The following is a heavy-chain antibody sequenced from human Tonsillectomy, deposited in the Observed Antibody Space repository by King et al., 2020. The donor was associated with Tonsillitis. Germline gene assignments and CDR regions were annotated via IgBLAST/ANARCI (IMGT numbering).Heavy chain of an antibody. V-gene: IGHV3-23*04. CDR2: ASGSGDNT. CDR1: RFTFSNYA. Sequence: QLVQSGGGLVQPGGSLRLSCAASRFTFSNYAMNWVRQAPGKGLEWVSAASGSGDNTYYADSVKGRFTISRDNSKNTLFLQMNSLRADDTAVYYCAKDLYGNNPTGTLVYWGQGTLVTVSA. D-gene: IGHD1-14*01. J-gene: IGHJ4*02. CDR3: AKDLYGNNPTGTLVY.